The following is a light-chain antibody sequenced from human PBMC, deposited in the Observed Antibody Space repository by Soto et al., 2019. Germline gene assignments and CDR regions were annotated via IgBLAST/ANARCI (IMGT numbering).Light chain of an antibody. J-gene: IGKJ1*01. CDR3: QQYNTYPWT. CDR1: QSISTW. CDR2: KAS. V-gene: IGKV1-5*03. Sequence: DIQMTQSPSTLSASVGDRVTLTCRASQSISTWLAWYQQKPGKAPKLLIYKASSLESGVPSRFSGSESETEFTLTISSLQPDDFATYYCQQYNTYPWTFGQGTKVEIK.